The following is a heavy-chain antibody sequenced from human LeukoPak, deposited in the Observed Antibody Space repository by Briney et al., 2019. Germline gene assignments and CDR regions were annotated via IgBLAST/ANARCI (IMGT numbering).Heavy chain of an antibody. J-gene: IGHJ3*02. Sequence: SVKVSCKASGGTFSSYAISWVRQAPGQGLEWMGGIIPIFGTANYAQKFQGRVTITADESTSTAYMELSSLRSEDTAVYYCARSRSDRVGGYDAFDIWGQGTMVTVSS. CDR2: IIPIFGTA. CDR3: ARSRSDRVGGYDAFDI. D-gene: IGHD1-26*01. V-gene: IGHV1-69*01. CDR1: GGTFSSYA.